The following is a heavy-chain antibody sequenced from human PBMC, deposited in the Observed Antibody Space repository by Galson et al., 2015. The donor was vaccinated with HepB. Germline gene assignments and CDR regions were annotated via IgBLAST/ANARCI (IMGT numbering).Heavy chain of an antibody. CDR2: ISSSSSTI. D-gene: IGHD3-22*01. Sequence: WVRQAPGKGLEWVSYISSSSSTIYYADSVKGRFTISRDNSKNTLYLQMNSLSTEDTAIYYCAKGDDYGSSGYSDYWGQGTLVTVSS. J-gene: IGHJ4*02. V-gene: IGHV3-48*01. CDR3: AKGDDYGSSGYSDY.